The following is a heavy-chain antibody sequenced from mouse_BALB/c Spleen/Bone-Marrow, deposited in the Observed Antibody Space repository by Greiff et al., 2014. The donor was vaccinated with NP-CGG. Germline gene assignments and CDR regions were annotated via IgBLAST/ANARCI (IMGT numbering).Heavy chain of an antibody. CDR3: ARTGFDY. CDR2: IWSGGSA. Sequence: QVHVKQSGPGLVQPSQSLSITCIVSGFSLTSYGVHWVRQSPGKGLEWLGVIWSGGSADYNAAFISRLSISKDNSKSQVFFKMNSLQANDAAIYYCARTGFDYWGQGTTLTVSS. V-gene: IGHV2-2*02. D-gene: IGHD4-1*01. CDR1: GFSLTSYG. J-gene: IGHJ2*01.